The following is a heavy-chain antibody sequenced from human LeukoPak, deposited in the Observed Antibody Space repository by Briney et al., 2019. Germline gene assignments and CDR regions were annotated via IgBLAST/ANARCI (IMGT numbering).Heavy chain of an antibody. CDR2: ISGSGGST. V-gene: IGHV3-23*01. J-gene: IGHJ4*02. Sequence: SGGSLRLSCAASGFTFSSYAMSWVRQAPGKGLEWVSAISGSGGSTYYADSVKGRFTISRDNSKNTLYLQMNSLRAEDTAVYYCAKDWNESPPFGVVIYYFDYWGQGTLVTVSS. D-gene: IGHD3-3*01. CDR3: AKDWNESPPFGVVIYYFDY. CDR1: GFTFSSYA.